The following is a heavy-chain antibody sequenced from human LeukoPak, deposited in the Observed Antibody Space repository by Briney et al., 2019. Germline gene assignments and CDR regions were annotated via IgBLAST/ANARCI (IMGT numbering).Heavy chain of an antibody. CDR3: AKGFYGSGSYYDFDY. V-gene: IGHV3-23*01. CDR1: GFTFSSYA. CDR2: ISGSGGST. J-gene: IGHJ4*02. D-gene: IGHD3-10*01. Sequence: QPGGSLRLSCAASGFTFSSYAMSWVRQAPGKGLEWVSAISGSGGSTYYADSVKGRFTISRGNSKNTLYLQMNSLRAEDTAVYYCAKGFYGSGSYYDFDYWGQGTLVTVSS.